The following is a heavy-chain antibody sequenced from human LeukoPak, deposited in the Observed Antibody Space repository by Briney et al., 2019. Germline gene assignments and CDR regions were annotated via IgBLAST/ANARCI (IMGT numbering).Heavy chain of an antibody. D-gene: IGHD3-10*01. CDR1: GYTFTGYY. V-gene: IGHV1-2*02. CDR2: INPNSGGT. J-gene: IGHJ4*02. Sequence: GASVKVSCKASGYTFTGYYIHWVRQAPGQGLEWVGWINPNSGGTKFAQKFQGRVTMTRDTSITTAYMELSGLGSDDTAVYYCGSWDYGSGSYSPYYWGQGTLVTVSS. CDR3: GSWDYGSGSYSPYY.